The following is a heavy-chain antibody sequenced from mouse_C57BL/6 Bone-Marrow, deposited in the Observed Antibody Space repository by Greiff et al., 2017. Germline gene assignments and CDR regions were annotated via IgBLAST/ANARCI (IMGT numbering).Heavy chain of an antibody. Sequence: VKLLESGPGLVQPSQSLSITCTVSGFSLTSYGVHWVRQSPGKGLEWLGVIWSGGSTDYNAAFISRLSISKDNSKSQVFFKMNSLQADDTAIYYCARNRGLRGAWFAYWGQGTLVTVSA. CDR3: ARNRGLRGAWFAY. CDR1: GFSLTSYG. J-gene: IGHJ3*01. D-gene: IGHD2-4*01. CDR2: IWSGGST. V-gene: IGHV2-2*01.